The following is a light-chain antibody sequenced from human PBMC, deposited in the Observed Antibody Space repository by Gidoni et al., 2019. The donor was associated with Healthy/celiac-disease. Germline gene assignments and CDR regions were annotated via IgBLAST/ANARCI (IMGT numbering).Light chain of an antibody. CDR2: QDS. V-gene: IGLV3-1*01. CDR1: KLGDKY. Sequence: YELTQPPSVSVSLGQTASITCSGDKLGDKYACWYQQKPGQSPVLVIYQDSKRPSGIPERFSGSNSGNTATLTISGTQAMDEADYYCQAWDSSTVVFGGGTKLTDL. J-gene: IGLJ2*01. CDR3: QAWDSSTVV.